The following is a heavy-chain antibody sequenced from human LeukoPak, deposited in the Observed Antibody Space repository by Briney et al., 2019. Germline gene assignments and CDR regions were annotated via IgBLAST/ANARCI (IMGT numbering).Heavy chain of an antibody. V-gene: IGHV6-1*01. CDR2: TYYRSKWYN. J-gene: IGHJ3*02. Sequence: SQTLSLTCAISGDSVSSNSAAWNWIRQSPSRGLEWLGRTYYRSKWYNDYAVSVKSRITINPDTSKNQFSLKLSSVTAADTAVYYCARSPRLGWYYDSSGYGDAFDIWGQGTMVTVSS. CDR3: ARSPRLGWYYDSSGYGDAFDI. CDR1: GDSVSSNSAA. D-gene: IGHD3-22*01.